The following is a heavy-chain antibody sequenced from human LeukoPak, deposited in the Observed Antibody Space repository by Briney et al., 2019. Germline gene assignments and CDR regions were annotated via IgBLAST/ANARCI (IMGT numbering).Heavy chain of an antibody. CDR3: AREPDYGDYLYYFDY. Sequence: PGGSLRLSCAASGFTFSSYAMSWVRQAPGKGLEWVSAISGSGGSTYYADSVKGRFAISRDNSKNTLYLQMNSLRAEDTAVYYCAREPDYGDYLYYFDYWGQGTLVTVSS. D-gene: IGHD4-17*01. V-gene: IGHV3-23*01. J-gene: IGHJ4*02. CDR2: ISGSGGST. CDR1: GFTFSSYA.